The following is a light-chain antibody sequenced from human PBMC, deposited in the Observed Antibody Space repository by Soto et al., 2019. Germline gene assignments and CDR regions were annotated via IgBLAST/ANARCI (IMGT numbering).Light chain of an antibody. CDR2: AAI. Sequence: TQFTQSPSSLATSVVTIGTITCRASQTITTYLNWYQHKPGKAPKLLIYAAISLQSGVPSRLSGSGSGTDFTLTISSLQPEDFATYYCQQTYSTPHNFGQGTKVDI. J-gene: IGKJ2*01. V-gene: IGKV1-39*01. CDR3: QQTYSTPHN. CDR1: QTITTY.